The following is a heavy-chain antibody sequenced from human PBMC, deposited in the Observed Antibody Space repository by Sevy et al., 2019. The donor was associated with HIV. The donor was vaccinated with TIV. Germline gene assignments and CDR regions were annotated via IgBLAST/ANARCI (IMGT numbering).Heavy chain of an antibody. CDR3: VRGPNCGVGGCQQISPYCLDV. V-gene: IGHV3-72*01. CDR2: IRNRPNRYTT. D-gene: IGHD2-21*01. J-gene: IGHJ6*03. Sequence: GGSLRLSCAASGFAFSDHYVGWVRQAPGKGLEWVGRIRNRPNRYTTEYAASVEGRFTISRDDSRHSLYLQMNSLKTEDSAVYYCVRGPNCGVGGCQQISPYCLDVWGIWATVTVSS. CDR1: GFAFSDHY.